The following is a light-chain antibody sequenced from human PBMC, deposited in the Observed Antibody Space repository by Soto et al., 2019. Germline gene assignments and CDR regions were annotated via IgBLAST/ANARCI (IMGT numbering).Light chain of an antibody. J-gene: IGLJ1*01. CDR1: SSDVGGYNS. CDR3: SSHTGAFIV. V-gene: IGLV2-11*01. CDR2: DVS. Sequence: QSALTQPRSVSGSPGQSVTISCTGTSSDVGGYNSVSWYQQHPGKAPKLMIYDVSKRPSGVPDRFSGSKSGNTASLTISGLQAEDEADYYCSSHTGAFIVFGTGTKVTVL.